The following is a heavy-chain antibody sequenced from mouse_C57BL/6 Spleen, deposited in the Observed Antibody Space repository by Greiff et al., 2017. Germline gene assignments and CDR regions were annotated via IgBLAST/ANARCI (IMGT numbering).Heavy chain of an antibody. CDR1: GYTFTSYW. CDR3: ARGLLRDFDV. V-gene: IGHV1-64*01. Sequence: QVQLQQPGAELVKPGASVKLSCKASGYTFTSYWMHWVKQRPGQGLEWIGLIHPNSGSTNYNEKFKSKATLTVDKSSSTAYMQLSSLTSEDAAVYYCARGLLRDFDVWGTGTTVTVSS. J-gene: IGHJ1*03. CDR2: IHPNSGST. D-gene: IGHD2-3*01.